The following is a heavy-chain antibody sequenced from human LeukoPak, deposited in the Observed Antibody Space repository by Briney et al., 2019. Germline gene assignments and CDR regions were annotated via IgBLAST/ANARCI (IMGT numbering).Heavy chain of an antibody. J-gene: IGHJ5*02. CDR1: GGSISSYY. Sequence: KASETLSLTCTVSGGSISSYYWNWIRQPPGKGLEWIAYIYYSGNTNYNPSLKSRVTMSVDTSKNQFSLKLSSVTAADTAVYYCARDRYYYGSDPTWWFDPWGQGTLVTVSS. V-gene: IGHV4-59*01. CDR2: IYYSGNT. CDR3: ARDRYYYGSDPTWWFDP. D-gene: IGHD3-10*01.